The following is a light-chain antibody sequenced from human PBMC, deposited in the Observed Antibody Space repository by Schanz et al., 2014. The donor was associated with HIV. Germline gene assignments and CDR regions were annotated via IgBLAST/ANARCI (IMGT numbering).Light chain of an antibody. CDR2: EVS. CDR1: SSDVGDYNY. J-gene: IGLJ3*02. Sequence: QSALTQPPSASGSPGQSVTLSCTGTSSDVGDYNYVSWYQQHPGKAPKIMIYEVSKRPSGVPDRFSGSKSGNTASLTVSGLQAEDEADYYCSSYAGTNNFWVFGGGTKLTVL. V-gene: IGLV2-8*01. CDR3: SSYAGTNNFWV.